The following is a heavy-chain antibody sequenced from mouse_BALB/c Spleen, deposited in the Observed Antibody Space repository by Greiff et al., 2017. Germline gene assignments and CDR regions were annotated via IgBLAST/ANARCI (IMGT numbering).Heavy chain of an antibody. D-gene: IGHD3-3*01. V-gene: IGHV5-9-4*01. CDR1: GFTFSSDA. CDR2: ISSGGSYT. CDR3: ASWEGPFAY. Sequence: EVHLVESGGGLVKPGGSLKLSCAASGFTFSSDAMSWVRQSPEKRLEWVAEISSGGSYTYYPDTVTGRFTISRDNAKNTLYLEMSSLRSEDTAMYYCASWEGPFAYWGQGTLVTVSA. J-gene: IGHJ3*01.